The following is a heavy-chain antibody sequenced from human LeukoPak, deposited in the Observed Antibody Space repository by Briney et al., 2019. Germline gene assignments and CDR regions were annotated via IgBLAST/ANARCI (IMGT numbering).Heavy chain of an antibody. J-gene: IGHJ6*02. D-gene: IGHD6-19*01. Sequence: ASVKVSCKVSGYTLTELSMHWVRQAPGKGLEWMGGFDPEDGETIYSQKFQGRVTMTEDTSTDTAYMELSSLRSEDTAVYYCATDGIAVAGTSAPLYHPTHYYYYYGMDVWGQGTTVTVSS. V-gene: IGHV1-24*01. CDR3: ATDGIAVAGTSAPLYHPTHYYYYYGMDV. CDR2: FDPEDGET. CDR1: GYTLTELS.